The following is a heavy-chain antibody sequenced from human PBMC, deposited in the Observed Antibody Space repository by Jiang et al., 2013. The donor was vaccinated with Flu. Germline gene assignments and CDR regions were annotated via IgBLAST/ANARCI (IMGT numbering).Heavy chain of an antibody. CDR3: ARQVHREFSADHYYGIDV. CDR2: VYYSGST. V-gene: IGHV4-59*08. CDR1: SISYYY. J-gene: IGHJ6*02. D-gene: IGHD3-10*01. Sequence: SISYYYWTWIRQSPGKGLEWIGYVYYSGSTNYNPSLKSRVTISVDTSKNQFSLMLNSMTAADTAVYYCARQVHREFSADHYYGIDVWGQGTTVTVSS.